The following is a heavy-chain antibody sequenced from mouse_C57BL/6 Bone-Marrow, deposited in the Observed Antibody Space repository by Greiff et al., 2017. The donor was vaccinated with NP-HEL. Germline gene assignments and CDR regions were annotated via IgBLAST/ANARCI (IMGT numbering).Heavy chain of an antibody. CDR3: ARHSSGYGYYAMDY. CDR2: IYPRSGNP. J-gene: IGHJ4*01. CDR1: GYTFTSYG. D-gene: IGHD3-2*02. Sequence: VQLQQSGAELARPGASVKLSCKASGYTFTSYGISWVKQSTGQGLEWIGEIYPRSGNPYYNEKFKGKATLTADKSSSTAYMELRSLTSEDSAVYFCARHSSGYGYYAMDYWGQGTSVTVSS. V-gene: IGHV1-81*01.